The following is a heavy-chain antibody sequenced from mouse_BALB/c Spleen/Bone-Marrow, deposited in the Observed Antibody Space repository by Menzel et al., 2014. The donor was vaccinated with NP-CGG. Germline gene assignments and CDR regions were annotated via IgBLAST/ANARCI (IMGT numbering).Heavy chain of an antibody. V-gene: IGHV1-74*01. Sequence: QVQLQQSGAELVRPGASVKLSCKASGYTFTSYWMNWVKQRPEQGLEWIGRIDPYDSETHYNQKFKDKTILTVDKSSSTEYMQHSSLSSEDSAVYYCARGSLILKTFDYCGQGTTLTVSS. D-gene: IGHD3-1*01. CDR2: IDPYDSET. CDR3: ARGSLILKTFDY. CDR1: GYTFTSYW. J-gene: IGHJ2*01.